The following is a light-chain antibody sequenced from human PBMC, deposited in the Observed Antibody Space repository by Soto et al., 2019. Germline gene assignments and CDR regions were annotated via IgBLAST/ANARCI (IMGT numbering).Light chain of an antibody. CDR2: AAS. V-gene: IGKV1-27*01. CDR1: QGIRNY. Sequence: DIQMTQSPSSLSASVGDRITITCRASQGIRNYLAWYQQKPGKVPKLLIYAASTLQSGVPSRFSGTGSGTDFTLTISSLQPEDVATYYCQQYNSAPQIFGPGTKVDVK. J-gene: IGKJ3*01. CDR3: QQYNSAPQI.